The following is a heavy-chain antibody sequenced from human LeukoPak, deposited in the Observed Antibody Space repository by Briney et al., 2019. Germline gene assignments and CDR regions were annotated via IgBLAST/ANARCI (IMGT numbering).Heavy chain of an antibody. J-gene: IGHJ4*02. CDR1: GYTFTNYG. CDR3: ARDRSPRQYYDTSDYHGAADF. CDR2: ISGYNGYT. Sequence: GASVKVSCKASGYTFTNYGVNWVRQAPGQGLEWMGWISGYNGYTVYAQKLQGRVTMTTDTSTSTAYMELRSLRSDDTAVYYCARDRSPRQYYDTSDYHGAADFWGQGTLVTVS. V-gene: IGHV1-18*01. D-gene: IGHD3-22*01.